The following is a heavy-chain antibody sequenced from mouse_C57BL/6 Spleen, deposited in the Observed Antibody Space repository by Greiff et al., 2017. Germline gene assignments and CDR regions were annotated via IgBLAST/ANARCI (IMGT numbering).Heavy chain of an antibody. D-gene: IGHD1-1*01. CDR1: GYTFTSYW. CDR2: IDPSDSYT. CDR3: GSRFAY. J-gene: IGHJ3*01. Sequence: QVQLQQPGAELVKPGASVKLSCKASGYTFTSYWMQWVKQRPGQGLEWIGVIDPSDSYTNYNQKFKGKATLTVDTSSNTASMQLSSLTTEDSAVYYCGSRFAYWGQGTLVTVSA. V-gene: IGHV1-50*01.